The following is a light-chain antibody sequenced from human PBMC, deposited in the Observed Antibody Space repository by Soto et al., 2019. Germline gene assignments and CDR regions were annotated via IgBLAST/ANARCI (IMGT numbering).Light chain of an antibody. CDR2: EVS. CDR1: SSDVGAYDY. Sequence: QSVLTQPASVSGSPGQSITISCTGTSSDVGAYDYVSWYQQHPGNAPKYLIYEVSNRPSGVSDRFSGSKSGTTASLTISGLQAEDEADYYCSSYTTTDPYVFGTGTKVTVL. CDR3: SSYTTTDPYV. V-gene: IGLV2-14*01. J-gene: IGLJ1*01.